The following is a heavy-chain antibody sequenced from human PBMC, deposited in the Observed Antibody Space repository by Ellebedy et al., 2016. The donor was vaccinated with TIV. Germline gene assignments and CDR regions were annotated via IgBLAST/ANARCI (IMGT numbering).Heavy chain of an antibody. V-gene: IGHV3-23*01. J-gene: IGHJ4*02. CDR3: AKSRNGRATAGDN. D-gene: IGHD2-21*02. CDR1: GFTFSSYA. CDR2: IHGSGGST. Sequence: GESLKISXAATGFTFSSYAMSWVRQAPGNGLEWVSAIHGSGGSTYYADSVKGRFTISRDNSRNTLYLQMDSLRAEDTGVYYCAKSRNGRATAGDNWGQGTLVTVSS.